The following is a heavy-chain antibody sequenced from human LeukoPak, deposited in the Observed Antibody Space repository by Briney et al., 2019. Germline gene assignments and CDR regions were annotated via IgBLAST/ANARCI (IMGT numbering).Heavy chain of an antibody. D-gene: IGHD4-17*01. J-gene: IGHJ4*02. Sequence: GGSLRLSCAASGFTFTSYSVNWVRQAPGKGLEWVSSISSSSSYIYYADSVKGRFTISRDNAKNSLYLQMNSLRAEDTAVYYCARVGSRRTTALDYWGQGTLVTVSS. CDR1: GFTFTSYS. CDR3: ARVGSRRTTALDY. V-gene: IGHV3-21*01. CDR2: ISSSSSYI.